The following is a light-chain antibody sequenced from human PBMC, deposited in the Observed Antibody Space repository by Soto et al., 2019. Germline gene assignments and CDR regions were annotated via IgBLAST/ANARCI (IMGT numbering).Light chain of an antibody. V-gene: IGLV2-14*01. Sequence: QSVLTQPASVSGSPGQSITISCAGTSSDVGGYKYVSWYQQNPGKAPKLIIYEVSSRPSGVSNRFSGSKSGNTASLTISGLQAEHEADYYCSSFTSARTLYVFGSGTKVTV. CDR1: SSDVGGYKY. CDR3: SSFTSARTLYV. CDR2: EVS. J-gene: IGLJ1*01.